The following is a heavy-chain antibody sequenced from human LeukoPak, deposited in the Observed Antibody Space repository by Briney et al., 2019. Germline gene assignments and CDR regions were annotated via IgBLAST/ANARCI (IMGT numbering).Heavy chain of an antibody. J-gene: IGHJ3*02. V-gene: IGHV5-51*01. Sequence: GESLQISCQASGYSFTHYWIAWVRQMPGKGLEWMGFIYPGDSETKYSPSFHGQVTISADKSISTAYLQWSSLKASDTAMYYCARQGKYCSGGSCYIAFDIWGQGTMVTVSS. CDR1: GYSFTHYW. CDR2: IYPGDSET. D-gene: IGHD2-15*01. CDR3: ARQGKYCSGGSCYIAFDI.